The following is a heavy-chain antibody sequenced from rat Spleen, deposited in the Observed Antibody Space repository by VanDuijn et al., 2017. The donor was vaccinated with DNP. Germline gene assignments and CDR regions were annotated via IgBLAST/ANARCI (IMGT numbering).Heavy chain of an antibody. CDR1: GFTFSTAW. J-gene: IGHJ3*01. CDR3: FVTTEGIPLAH. Sequence: EVQVLESGGGLVQPGNSLKLSCATSGFTFSTAWMYWYRQFPEKRLEWVARIKAKSSNYAVDYTESVKGRFTISRDDSKSSIFLQMNNLKEEDTAIYHCFVTTEGIPLAHWGQGTLVTVSS. CDR2: IKAKSSNYAV. V-gene: IGHV6-6*01. D-gene: IGHD1-11*01.